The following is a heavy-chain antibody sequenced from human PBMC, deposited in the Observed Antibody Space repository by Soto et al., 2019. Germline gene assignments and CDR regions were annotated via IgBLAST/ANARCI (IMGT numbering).Heavy chain of an antibody. CDR3: ATDRRYDFWSGPSYGMDV. V-gene: IGHV3-30*03. Sequence: QVQLVESGGGVVQPGRSLRLSCAASGFTFSSYGMHWVRQAPGKGLEWVAVISYDGSNKYYADSVKGRFTISRDNSKNTLYLQMNSLRAEDTAVYYCATDRRYDFWSGPSYGMDVWGQGTTVTVSS. D-gene: IGHD3-3*01. CDR2: ISYDGSNK. CDR1: GFTFSSYG. J-gene: IGHJ6*02.